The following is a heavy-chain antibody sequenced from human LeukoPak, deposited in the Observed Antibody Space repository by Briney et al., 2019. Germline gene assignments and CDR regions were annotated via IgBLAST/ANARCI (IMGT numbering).Heavy chain of an antibody. Sequence: GGSLRLSCAASGFTFSIYGMHWVRQAPGQGLEWVAFIRYDGSNQYYADSVKGRFTISRDSAKNTLYLQMNSLRGEDTAVYYCAKDAVVVSADTPYYYFYMDVWGKGTTVTVSS. CDR1: GFTFSIYG. CDR3: AKDAVVVSADTPYYYFYMDV. V-gene: IGHV3-30*02. J-gene: IGHJ6*03. D-gene: IGHD2-2*01. CDR2: IRYDGSNQ.